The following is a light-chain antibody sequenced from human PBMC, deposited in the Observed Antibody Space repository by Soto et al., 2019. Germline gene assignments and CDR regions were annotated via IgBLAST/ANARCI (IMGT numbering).Light chain of an antibody. CDR1: SSDGGGYNY. CDR2: DVS. V-gene: IGLV2-14*01. CDR3: SSYTSSSTVV. J-gene: IGLJ3*02. Sequence: QSALTQPASVSGSPGQSITISGTGTSSDGGGYNYVSWYQQYPGKAPELLIYDVSNRPSGVSNRFSGSKSGNTASLTISGLQAEDEADDYCSSYTSSSTVVFGGGTKLTVL.